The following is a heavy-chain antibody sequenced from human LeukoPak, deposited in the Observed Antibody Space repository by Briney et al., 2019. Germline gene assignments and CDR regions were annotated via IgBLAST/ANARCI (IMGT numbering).Heavy chain of an antibody. V-gene: IGHV1-24*01. Sequence: ASVKVSCKVSGYTLTELSMHWVRQAPGEGLEWMGGFDPEDGGTIYAQKFQGRVTMTAETTTDTAYMELSSLRSEDSAVYYCATRRSDYWGQGTLVTVSS. CDR1: GYTLTELS. CDR2: FDPEDGGT. J-gene: IGHJ4*02. CDR3: ATRRSDY.